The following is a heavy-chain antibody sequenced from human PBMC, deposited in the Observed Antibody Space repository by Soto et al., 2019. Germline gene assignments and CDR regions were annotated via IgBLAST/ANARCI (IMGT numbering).Heavy chain of an antibody. CDR2: ISAYNGNT. V-gene: IGHV1-18*01. J-gene: IGHJ3*02. Sequence: ASVKVSCKASGYTFTSYGISWVRQAPGQGLEWMGWISAYNGNTNYAQKLQGRVTMTTDTSTSTAYMELRSLRSDDTAVYYCASDPNSSGDIVVVVAVVPNAFDIWGQGTMVTVSS. CDR1: GYTFTSYG. CDR3: ASDPNSSGDIVVVVAVVPNAFDI. D-gene: IGHD2-15*01.